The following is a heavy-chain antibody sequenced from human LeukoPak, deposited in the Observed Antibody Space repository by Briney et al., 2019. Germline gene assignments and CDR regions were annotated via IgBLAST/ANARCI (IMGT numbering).Heavy chain of an antibody. CDR1: GFSFTGYW. V-gene: IGHV3-74*01. D-gene: IGHD6-19*01. CDR3: ARGRGLGEFAVASFDS. Sequence: GGSLRLSCAGSGFSFTGYWMHWVRQTPGKGLVWILRIYSDGRSLTYADSVKGRFTISRDNAKNMLYLQMNSLRADDTGVYYCARGRGLGEFAVASFDSWGQGTLVTVSS. CDR2: IYSDGRSL. J-gene: IGHJ4*02.